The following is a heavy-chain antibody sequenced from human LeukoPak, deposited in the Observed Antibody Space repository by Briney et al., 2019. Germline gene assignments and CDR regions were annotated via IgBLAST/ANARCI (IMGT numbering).Heavy chain of an antibody. CDR1: GYSFTSYW. D-gene: IGHD6-13*01. J-gene: IGHJ5*02. CDR2: IYPGDSDT. CDR3: ARLQQQLSTSDWFDP. Sequence: GESLKISCKGSGYSFTSYWIGWVRQMPGKGLGWMGIIYPGDSDTRYSPSFQGQVTISADKSISTAYLQWSSLKASDTAMYYCARLQQQLSTSDWFDPWGQGTLVTVSS. V-gene: IGHV5-51*01.